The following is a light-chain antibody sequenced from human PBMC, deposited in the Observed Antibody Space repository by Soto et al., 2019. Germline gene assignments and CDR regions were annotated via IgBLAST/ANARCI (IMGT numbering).Light chain of an antibody. J-gene: IGKJ5*01. CDR2: GAS. CDR1: QSVRSN. Sequence: ELVMAQAPATLSVYPRGIVTHSCRASQSVRSNLAWYQQKPGQAPRLLIYGASTRATGLPARFSGSGSGTDFTLTISSLRSEDFAVYYCQQHNTWPPITFGQGTRLEIK. CDR3: QQHNTWPPIT. V-gene: IGKV3-15*01.